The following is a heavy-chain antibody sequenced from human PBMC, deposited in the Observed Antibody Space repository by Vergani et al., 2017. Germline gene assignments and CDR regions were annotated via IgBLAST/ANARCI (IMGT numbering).Heavy chain of an antibody. CDR3: ARIRCASFGVAPVYGMDV. D-gene: IGHD3-3*01. CDR1: GGSISSYYW. V-gene: IGHV2-70*18. CDR2: IDWDDDK. J-gene: IGHJ6*02. Sequence: ESGPGLVKPSETLSLTCTVSGGSISSYYWSWIRQPPGKGLEWLALIDWDDDKYYSTSLKTRLTISKDTSKNQVVLTMTNMDPVDTATYYCARIRCASFGVAPVYGMDVWGQGTTVTVSS.